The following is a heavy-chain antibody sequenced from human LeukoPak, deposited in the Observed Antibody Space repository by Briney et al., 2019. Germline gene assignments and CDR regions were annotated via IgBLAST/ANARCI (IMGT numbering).Heavy chain of an antibody. CDR2: INPSGGST. V-gene: IGHV1-46*03. Sequence: GASVKASCKASGYTFTGYYMHWVRQAPGQGLEWMGIINPSGGSTSYAQKFQGRVTMTRDTSTSTVYMELSNLRSEDTAVYYCARTPVYYGMDVWGKGTTVTVSS. CDR3: ARTPVYYGMDV. CDR1: GYTFTGYY. J-gene: IGHJ6*04.